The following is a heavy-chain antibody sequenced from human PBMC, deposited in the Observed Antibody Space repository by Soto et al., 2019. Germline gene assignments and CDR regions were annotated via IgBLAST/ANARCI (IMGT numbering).Heavy chain of an antibody. D-gene: IGHD4-17*01. CDR3: AAGGGGELYGDYASFDY. Sequence: QVQLVQSGAEVKKPGSSVKVSCKASGGTFSSYTISWVRQAPGQGLEWMGRIIPILGIANYAQKFQGRVTITAEKSTSTAYMGLSSLRSEDTAVYYCAAGGGGELYGDYASFDYWGQGTLVTVSS. V-gene: IGHV1-69*02. CDR1: GGTFSSYT. J-gene: IGHJ4*02. CDR2: IIPILGIA.